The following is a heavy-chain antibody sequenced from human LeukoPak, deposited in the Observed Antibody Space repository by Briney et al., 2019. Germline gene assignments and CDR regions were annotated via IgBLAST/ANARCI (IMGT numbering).Heavy chain of an antibody. CDR3: VSYYNGSGSSWDYVMDV. D-gene: IGHD3-10*01. J-gene: IGHJ6*04. Sequence: PGGSLRLSCAASGFTFSGSAVHWVRQASGKGLEWVARVRNKINTYATAYAASVKGRFTISRDDSKNTAYLQMSSLKAVDTAIYYCVSYYNGSGSSWDYVMDVGGKGTRVTVS. V-gene: IGHV3-73*01. CDR1: GFTFSGSA. CDR2: VRNKINTYAT.